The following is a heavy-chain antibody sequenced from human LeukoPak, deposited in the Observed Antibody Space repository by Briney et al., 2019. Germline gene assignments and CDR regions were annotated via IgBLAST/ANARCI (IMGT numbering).Heavy chain of an antibody. V-gene: IGHV3-23*01. J-gene: IGHJ4*02. CDR3: AKQTIFGVAKNLGGTIGAEFDY. Sequence: GGSLRLSCAASGFTFSSYAMSWVRQAPGKGLEWVSAISDSGGSTYYADSVKGRFTISRDNSKNTLYLQMNSLRAEDTAVYYCAKQTIFGVAKNLGGTIGAEFDYWGQGTLVTVSS. D-gene: IGHD3-3*01. CDR2: ISDSGGST. CDR1: GFTFSSYA.